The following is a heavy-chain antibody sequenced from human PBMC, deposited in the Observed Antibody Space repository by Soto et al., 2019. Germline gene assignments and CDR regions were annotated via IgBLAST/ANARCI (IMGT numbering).Heavy chain of an antibody. D-gene: IGHD5-18*01. J-gene: IGHJ4*02. Sequence: EVQLVESGGGLVKPGGSLRLSCAASGFTFSSYNMNWVRQAPGKGLEWVSSISSSNTYIYYADSVKGRFTISRDNAKNSLYLQMNSLRTEDTAVYYCARARVYSYGYGDYWGQGTLVTVSS. CDR2: ISSSNTYI. CDR1: GFTFSSYN. CDR3: ARARVYSYGYGDY. V-gene: IGHV3-21*01.